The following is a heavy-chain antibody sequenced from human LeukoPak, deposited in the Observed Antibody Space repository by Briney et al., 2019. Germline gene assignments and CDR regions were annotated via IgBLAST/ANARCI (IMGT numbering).Heavy chain of an antibody. V-gene: IGHV3-7*01. J-gene: IGHJ5*02. CDR3: ARDAGLQLPLGWFDP. CDR2: IREDGSEK. Sequence: GGSLRLSCVASGFTFSSSWMTWVRQAPGKGLEWVASIREDGSEKTSVDSVKGRFTISRDNAKNSLYLQMDSLRAEDTAVYYCARDAGLQLPLGWFDPWGQGTLVIVSS. CDR1: GFTFSSSW. D-gene: IGHD1-7*01.